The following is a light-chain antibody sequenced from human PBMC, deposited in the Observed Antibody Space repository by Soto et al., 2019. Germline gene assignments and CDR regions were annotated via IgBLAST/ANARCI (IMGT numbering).Light chain of an antibody. CDR1: SSDIGSYNR. V-gene: IGLV2-14*01. CDR3: SSYTNINTRACV. Sequence: QSALTQPASLSGSPGQSITISCTGTSSDIGSYNRVSWYQQHPGKAPKLIIYEVTDRPSGVSNRFSGSKSGNTASLTISGLQAEDEAEYYCSSYTNINTRACVFGTGTQLTVL. CDR2: EVT. J-gene: IGLJ1*01.